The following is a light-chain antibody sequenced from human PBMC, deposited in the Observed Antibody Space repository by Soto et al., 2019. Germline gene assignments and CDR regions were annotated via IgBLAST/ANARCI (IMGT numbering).Light chain of an antibody. Sequence: IVLTQSLATLSLSPGKRAPLSCRASQNISNYLIWYQQKPGQAPRLLIYGASTRATGIQARFSGSGSGTEFTLTISSLQSEDFAVYYCQQYNNWPPITFGPGTRLEI. CDR3: QQYNNWPPIT. J-gene: IGKJ5*01. CDR1: QNISNY. V-gene: IGKV3D-15*01. CDR2: GAS.